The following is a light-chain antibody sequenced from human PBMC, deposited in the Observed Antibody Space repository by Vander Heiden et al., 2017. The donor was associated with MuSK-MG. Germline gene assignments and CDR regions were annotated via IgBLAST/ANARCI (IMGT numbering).Light chain of an antibody. CDR2: AAS. V-gene: IGKV1-9*01. CDR1: QGISSY. J-gene: IGKJ1*01. Sequence: DIQLTQSPSFLSASVGDRVTITCRVSQGISSYLAWYQQKPGKAPKLLIYAASTFPSGVPSRFSGSGSGTEFTLTISSLQPEDFATYYCQQLNSYPWTFGQGTKVEIK. CDR3: QQLNSYPWT.